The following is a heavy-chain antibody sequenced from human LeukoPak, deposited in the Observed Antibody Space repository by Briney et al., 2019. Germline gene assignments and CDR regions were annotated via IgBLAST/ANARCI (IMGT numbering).Heavy chain of an antibody. D-gene: IGHD3-10*01. CDR2: YANGNT. V-gene: IGHV3-53*01. CDR3: ARVGEGELGNWFDP. Sequence: PGGSLRLSCAASGFTFSDYYITWVRQAPGKGLEWVSVYANGNTYYADSMQGRLTISRDKSKNTVFLQMNSLRAEDTAMYYCARVGEGELGNWFDPWGQGTLVTVSS. J-gene: IGHJ5*02. CDR1: GFTFSDYY.